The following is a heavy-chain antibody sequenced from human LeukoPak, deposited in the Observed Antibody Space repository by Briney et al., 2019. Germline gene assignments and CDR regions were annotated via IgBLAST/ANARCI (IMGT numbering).Heavy chain of an antibody. V-gene: IGHV4-34*01. J-gene: IGHJ5*02. CDR2: INHSGST. D-gene: IGHD6-13*01. CDR1: GGSFSGYY. Sequence: PSETLSLTCAVYGGSFSGYYWSWIRQPPGKGLEWIGEINHSGSTNYNPSLKSRVIISVDTSKNQFSLKLSSVTAADTAVYYCALRAGISSSWYHRPGFDPWGQGTLVTVSS. CDR3: ALRAGISSSWYHRPGFDP.